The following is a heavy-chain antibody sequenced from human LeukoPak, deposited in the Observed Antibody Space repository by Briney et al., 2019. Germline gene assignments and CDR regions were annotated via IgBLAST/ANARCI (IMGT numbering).Heavy chain of an antibody. D-gene: IGHD3-22*01. CDR3: ARGGYYYDSSVYMYYFDY. J-gene: IGHJ4*02. V-gene: IGHV1-2*02. Sequence: GASVKVSCKASGYTFTGYYMHWVRQAPGQGLEWMGWINPNSGGTNYAQKFQGRVTMTRDTSISTAYMELSRLRSDDTAVYYCARGGYYYDSSVYMYYFDYWGQGTLVTVSS. CDR1: GYTFTGYY. CDR2: INPNSGGT.